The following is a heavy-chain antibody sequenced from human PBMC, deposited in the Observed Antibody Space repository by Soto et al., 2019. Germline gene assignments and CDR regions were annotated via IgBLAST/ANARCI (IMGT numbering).Heavy chain of an antibody. Sequence: LGAALPISGKGSGDRFTSYWISWVRQMQGKGLEWMGRIDPSDSYTNYSPSFQGHVTISADKSISTAYLQWSSLKASDTAMYYCARRGRLRNYYYYYGMDVWGQGTTVTVS. J-gene: IGHJ6*02. CDR3: ARRGRLRNYYYYYGMDV. V-gene: IGHV5-10-1*01. CDR2: IDPSDSYT. CDR1: GDRFTSYW. D-gene: IGHD5-12*01.